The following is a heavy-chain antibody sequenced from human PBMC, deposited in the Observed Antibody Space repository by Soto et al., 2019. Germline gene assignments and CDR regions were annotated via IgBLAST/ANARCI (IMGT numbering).Heavy chain of an antibody. Sequence: PGESLKISCKGSGYSFTSYWIGWVRQMPGKGLEWMGIIYPGDSDTRYSPSFQGQVTISADKSISTAYLQWSSLKASDTAMYYWARASDYGGNSEGYYFDYWGQGTLVTVSS. CDR2: IYPGDSDT. V-gene: IGHV5-51*01. CDR1: GYSFTSYW. CDR3: ARASDYGGNSEGYYFDY. J-gene: IGHJ4*02. D-gene: IGHD4-17*01.